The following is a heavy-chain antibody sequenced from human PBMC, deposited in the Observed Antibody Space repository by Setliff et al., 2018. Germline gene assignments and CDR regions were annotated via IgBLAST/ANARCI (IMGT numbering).Heavy chain of an antibody. D-gene: IGHD2-8*01. CDR3: ARVGRERSNGECYSTTPCYSYYMDV. CDR2: IYYSGST. J-gene: IGHJ6*03. V-gene: IGHV4-39*01. Sequence: KPSETLSLTCTVSGGSISGSSNYWGWIRQPPGKGLEWIGSIYYSGSTNYNPSLKSRVTISVDTSKNQFSLKLSSVTAADTAVYYCARVGRERSNGECYSTTPCYSYYMDVWGKGTTVTV. CDR1: GGSISGSSNY.